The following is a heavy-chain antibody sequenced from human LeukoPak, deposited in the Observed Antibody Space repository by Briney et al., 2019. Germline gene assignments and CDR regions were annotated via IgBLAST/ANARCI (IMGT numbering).Heavy chain of an antibody. CDR3: ARGFHFSGYYYWVFDY. V-gene: IGHV1-8*01. Sequence: GASVKVSCKASGYTFTSYDINWVRQATGQGLEWMGWMNPNSGNTGYAQKFQGRVTMTRNTSISTAYMELSSLRSEDTAVYYCARGFHFSGYYYWVFDYWGQGTLVTVSS. D-gene: IGHD3-22*01. CDR1: GYTFTSYD. J-gene: IGHJ4*02. CDR2: MNPNSGNT.